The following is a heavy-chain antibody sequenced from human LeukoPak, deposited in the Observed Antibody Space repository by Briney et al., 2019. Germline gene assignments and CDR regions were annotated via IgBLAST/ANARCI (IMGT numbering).Heavy chain of an antibody. CDR3: ATNKDWAEAD. Sequence: PSETLSLTCSVSDGSIRTYYWSWIRQSPGQGLEWIGNIYYRGDINYNPSLKSRVIISIDTSKNQFSLKVTSLTAADTAVYYCATNKDWAEADWGQGTLVVVSS. D-gene: IGHD3/OR15-3a*01. J-gene: IGHJ4*02. V-gene: IGHV4-59*03. CDR1: DGSIRTYY. CDR2: IYYRGDI.